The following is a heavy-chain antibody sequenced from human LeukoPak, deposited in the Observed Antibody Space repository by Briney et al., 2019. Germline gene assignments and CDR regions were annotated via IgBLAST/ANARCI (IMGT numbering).Heavy chain of an antibody. V-gene: IGHV1-8*02. CDR2: MNPNSGNT. Sequence: ASVKVSCKASGYTFTSFGIIWVRQATGQGLEWMGWMNPNSGNTGYAQKFQGRVTMTRNTSISTAYMELSSLRSEDTAVYYCARGRTRDGCNYDYWGQGTLVTVSS. D-gene: IGHD5-24*01. CDR1: GYTFTSFG. J-gene: IGHJ4*02. CDR3: ARGRTRDGCNYDY.